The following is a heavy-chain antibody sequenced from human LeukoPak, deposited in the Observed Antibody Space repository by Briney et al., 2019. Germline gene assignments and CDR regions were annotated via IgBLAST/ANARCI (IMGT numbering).Heavy chain of an antibody. D-gene: IGHD1-26*01. Sequence: GGSLRLSCAASGFTVSSNYMSWVRQAPGKGLEWVSVIYSGGSTYYADSVKGRFTISRDNSKNTLYLQMNSLRAEDTVVYYCAKDLSGRPDYWDQGTLVTVSS. J-gene: IGHJ4*02. V-gene: IGHV3-53*01. CDR1: GFTVSSNY. CDR2: IYSGGST. CDR3: AKDLSGRPDY.